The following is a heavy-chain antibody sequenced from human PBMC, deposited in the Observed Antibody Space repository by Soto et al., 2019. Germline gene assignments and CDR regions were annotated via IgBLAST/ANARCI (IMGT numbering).Heavy chain of an antibody. D-gene: IGHD6-13*01. CDR3: ARRQISPPTRGAATARGAMDV. J-gene: IGHJ6*02. Sequence: QVQLVESGGGVVQPGRSLRLSCAASGFTFNNYGMHWVRQAPGKGLEWVAVIWNDGSNSYYANSVKGRFTISRDNSKNTLNLQMSSLRAEDTAVYYCARRQISPPTRGAATARGAMDVWDQGTTVTVSS. CDR1: GFTFNNYG. V-gene: IGHV3-33*08. CDR2: IWNDGSNS.